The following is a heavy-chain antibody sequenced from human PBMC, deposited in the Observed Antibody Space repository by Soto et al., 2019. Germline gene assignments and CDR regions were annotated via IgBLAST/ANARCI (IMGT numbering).Heavy chain of an antibody. CDR3: ERSDCSGGSCYSYYFDY. J-gene: IGHJ4*02. CDR2: ISAYNGNT. Sequence: QVQLVQSGAEVKKPGASVKVSCKASGYTFTSYGISWVRQAPGQGLEWMGWISAYNGNTNYAQKLQGRVTMTTDTSTSTAYMELRSLRSDDTAVYYCERSDCSGGSCYSYYFDYWGQGTLVTVSS. V-gene: IGHV1-18*01. CDR1: GYTFTSYG. D-gene: IGHD2-15*01.